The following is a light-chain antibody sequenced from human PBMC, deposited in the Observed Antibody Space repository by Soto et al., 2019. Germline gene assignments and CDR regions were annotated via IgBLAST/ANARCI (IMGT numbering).Light chain of an antibody. CDR1: QSVGSF. CDR2: DIS. Sequence: EIVLTQSQGTLSLSPGERATLSCRASQSVGSFLAWYQQKPGQAPRLLIYDISSRITGIPDRFSGSGSGTDFTLTISRLELEDFAVYYCQHYGTSPALTFGGGTKVDIK. CDR3: QHYGTSPALT. J-gene: IGKJ4*01. V-gene: IGKV3-20*01.